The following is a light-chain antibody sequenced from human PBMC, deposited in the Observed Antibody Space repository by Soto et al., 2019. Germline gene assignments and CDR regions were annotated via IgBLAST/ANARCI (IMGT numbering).Light chain of an antibody. CDR3: CSYAGSSTFYV. Sequence: QSALTQPASVSGSPGQSVTISCTGTSSDVGNYNLVSWYQHHPGKAPKLMNYEVSRRPSGVSNCFSGSKSGNTASLTISGLQAEEEADYYCCSYAGSSTFYVFGTGTKVTVL. J-gene: IGLJ1*01. V-gene: IGLV2-23*02. CDR1: SSDVGNYNL. CDR2: EVS.